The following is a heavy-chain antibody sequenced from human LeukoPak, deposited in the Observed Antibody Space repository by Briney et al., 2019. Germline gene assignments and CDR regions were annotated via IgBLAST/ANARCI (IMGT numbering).Heavy chain of an antibody. CDR3: ARGLGDGYNSFDY. Sequence: PSETLSLTCAVYGGSFSGYYWSWIRQPPGKGLEWIGEINHSGSTSYNPSLKSRVTISVDTSKNQFSLKLSSVTAADTAVYYCARGLGDGYNSFDYWGQGTLVTVSS. CDR1: GGSFSGYY. CDR2: INHSGST. D-gene: IGHD5-24*01. V-gene: IGHV4-34*01. J-gene: IGHJ4*02.